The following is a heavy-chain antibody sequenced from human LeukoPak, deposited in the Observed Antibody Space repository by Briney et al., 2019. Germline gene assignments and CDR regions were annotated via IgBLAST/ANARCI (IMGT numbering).Heavy chain of an antibody. Sequence: SQTLSLTCAVSGGSISSGGYSWSWIRQPPGKGLEWIGYIYHSGSTYYNPSLKSRVTISVDRSKNQFPLKLSSVTAADTAVYYCARGQAAGWFDPWGQGTLVTVSS. CDR3: ARGQAAGWFDP. CDR1: GGSISSGGYS. D-gene: IGHD6-13*01. V-gene: IGHV4-30-2*01. J-gene: IGHJ5*02. CDR2: IYHSGST.